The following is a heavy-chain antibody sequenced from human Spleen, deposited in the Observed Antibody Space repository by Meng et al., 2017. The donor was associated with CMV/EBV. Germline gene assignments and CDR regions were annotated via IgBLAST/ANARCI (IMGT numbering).Heavy chain of an antibody. CDR3: ARDQQHYGMDV. CDR1: GFTVSSNY. D-gene: IGHD6-13*01. CDR2: IYSGGST. Sequence: GGSLRLSCAASGFTVSSNYMSWVRQAPGKGLEWDSVIYSGGSTYYADSVKGRFTISRDNSKNTLYLQMNSLRAEDTAVYYCARDQQHYGMDVWGQGTTVTVSS. V-gene: IGHV3-66*02. J-gene: IGHJ6*02.